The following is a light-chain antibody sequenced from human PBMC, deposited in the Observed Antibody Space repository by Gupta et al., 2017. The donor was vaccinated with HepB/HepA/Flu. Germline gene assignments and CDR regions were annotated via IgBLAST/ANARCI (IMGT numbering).Light chain of an antibody. V-gene: IGKV1-5*03. CDR3: HQYDTYSGT. CDR1: QNISNW. Sequence: DIHMTQSPSTLSASVGDRVTIPCRGRQNISNWFAWYQQKPGKPPKLLIFKVISLETGVPSRFSGSGTGTEFTLTISGLRPDDSATYYCHQYDTYSGTFGQGTKVEV. J-gene: IGKJ1*01. CDR2: KVI.